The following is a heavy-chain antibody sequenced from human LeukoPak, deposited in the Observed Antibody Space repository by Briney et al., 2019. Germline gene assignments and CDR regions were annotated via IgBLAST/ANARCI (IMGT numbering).Heavy chain of an antibody. Sequence: SETLSLTCAVYGGSFSGYYWSWIRQPPGKGLEWIGEINHSGSTNYNPSLKSRVTISVDTSKNQFSLKLSSVTAADTAVYYCARQTYCGGDCHPGWAFDIWGQGTMVTVSS. CDR2: INHSGST. CDR3: ARQTYCGGDCHPGWAFDI. CDR1: GGSFSGYY. V-gene: IGHV4-34*01. J-gene: IGHJ3*02. D-gene: IGHD2-21*02.